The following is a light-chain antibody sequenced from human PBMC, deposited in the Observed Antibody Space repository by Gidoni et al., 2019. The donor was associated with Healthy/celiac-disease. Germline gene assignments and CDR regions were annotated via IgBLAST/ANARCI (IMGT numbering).Light chain of an antibody. J-gene: IGKJ1*01. CDR3: QKYNNWPT. Sequence: EIVMPQSPATLSVSPGERATLSCRASQSVSSNLAWYQQKPGQAPRLLIYGAATRATGIPARFSGSGSGTEFTLTISSLQSEDFAVYYGQKYNNWPTFGQGTKVEIK. V-gene: IGKV3-15*01. CDR2: GAA. CDR1: QSVSSN.